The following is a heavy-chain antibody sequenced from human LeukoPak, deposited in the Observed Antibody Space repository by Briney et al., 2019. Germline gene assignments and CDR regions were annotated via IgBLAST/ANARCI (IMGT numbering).Heavy chain of an antibody. CDR2: ISYDGSNK. D-gene: IGHD6-19*01. CDR1: GFTFSSYA. Sequence: PGGSLRLSCVASGFTFSSYAMHWVRQAPGKGLEWVAVISYDGSNKYYADSVKGRFTISRDNSKNTLYLQMNSLRAEDTAVYYCARAVRYSSGWYAYNYFDYWGQGTLVTVSS. J-gene: IGHJ4*02. V-gene: IGHV3-30-3*01. CDR3: ARAVRYSSGWYAYNYFDY.